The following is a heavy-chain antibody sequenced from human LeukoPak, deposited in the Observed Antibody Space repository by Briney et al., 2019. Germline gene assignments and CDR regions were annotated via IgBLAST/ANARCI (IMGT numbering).Heavy chain of an antibody. D-gene: IGHD3-9*01. J-gene: IGHJ4*02. CDR3: ARGSRPVYNLLTGKRYFDY. V-gene: IGHV1-46*01. Sequence: ASVKVSCKASGYTFTTYYVHWVRQAPGQGLEWMGITNPSGGSTTYAQKFRGRLTMTRDMSTSTVYMELSSLRSEDTAVYYCARGSRPVYNLLTGKRYFDYWGQGTLLTVSS. CDR1: GYTFTTYY. CDR2: TNPSGGST.